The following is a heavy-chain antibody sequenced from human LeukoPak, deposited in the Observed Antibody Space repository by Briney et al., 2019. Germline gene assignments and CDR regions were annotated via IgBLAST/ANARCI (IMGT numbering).Heavy chain of an antibody. CDR2: IDPKSGGT. D-gene: IGHD6-13*01. V-gene: IGHV1-2*02. CDR1: GNIFTGQY. J-gene: IGHJ4*02. CDR3: ARARAGDY. Sequence: ASVKVSCKASGNIFTGQYMHWVRQAPGQGLEWMGWIDPKSGGTNYAQKFQGRVTMTRDTSISTAYMELSSLKSDDTAVYYCARARAGDYWGQGALVTVSS.